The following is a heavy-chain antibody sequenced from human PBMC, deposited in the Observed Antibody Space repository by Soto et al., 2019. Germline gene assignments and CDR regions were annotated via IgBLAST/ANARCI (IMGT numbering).Heavy chain of an antibody. CDR3: ARDPDSSGYYYFDY. CDR2: ISSYGGST. J-gene: IGHJ4*02. Sequence: VQLVESGGGLVQPGGSLRLSCAASGFTFSSYAMHWVRQAPGKGLEYVSAISSYGGSTYYANSVKGRFTISRDNSKNTLYLQMGSLRAEDMAVYYCARDPDSSGYYYFDYWGQGTLVTVSS. CDR1: GFTFSSYA. V-gene: IGHV3-64*01. D-gene: IGHD3-22*01.